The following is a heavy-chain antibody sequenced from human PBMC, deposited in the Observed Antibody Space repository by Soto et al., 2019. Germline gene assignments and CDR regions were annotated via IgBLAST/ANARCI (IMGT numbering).Heavy chain of an antibody. CDR1: GFTFSSYG. J-gene: IGHJ4*02. D-gene: IGHD3-10*01. Sequence: PGGSLRLSCAASGFTFSSYGMHWVRQAPGKGLEWVAVIWSDESNKYYADSVKGRFTISRDNSRNTLYLQMNSLRAEDTAVYYCARDYYGSGNYPYFDYWGQGTLVTVSS. CDR3: ARDYYGSGNYPYFDY. CDR2: IWSDESNK. V-gene: IGHV3-33*01.